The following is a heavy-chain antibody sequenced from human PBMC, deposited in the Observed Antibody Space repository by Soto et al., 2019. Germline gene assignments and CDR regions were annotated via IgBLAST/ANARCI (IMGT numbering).Heavy chain of an antibody. CDR2: IYPGDSDT. D-gene: IGHD1-26*01. CDR1: GDSFTSYW. Sequence: PGESLKISCKCSGDSFTSYWIGWVRQMPGKGLEWMGIIYPGDSDTRYSPSFQGQVTISADKSISTAYLQWSSLKASDTAMYYCARRSTYSGSYYFRPSDAFDIWGQGTMVTVS. V-gene: IGHV5-51*01. CDR3: ARRSTYSGSYYFRPSDAFDI. J-gene: IGHJ3*02.